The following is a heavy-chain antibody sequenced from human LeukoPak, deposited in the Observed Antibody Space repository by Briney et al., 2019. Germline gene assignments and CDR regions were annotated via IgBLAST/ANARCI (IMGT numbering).Heavy chain of an antibody. CDR3: ARATLTYLSYFDY. J-gene: IGHJ4*02. CDR1: GFTFSSYG. Sequence: GGSLRLSCAASGFTFSSYGMHWVRQAPGKGLEWVAFIRYDGSNKHYADSVKGRFTISRDNSKNTLYLQMNSLRAEDTAVYYCARATLTYLSYFDYWGQGTLVTVSS. CDR2: IRYDGSNK. V-gene: IGHV3-30*02. D-gene: IGHD4-11*01.